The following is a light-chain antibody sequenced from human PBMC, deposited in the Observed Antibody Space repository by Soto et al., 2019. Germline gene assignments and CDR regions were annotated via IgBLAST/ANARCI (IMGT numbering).Light chain of an antibody. CDR1: QSIGDS. J-gene: IGKJ4*01. CDR3: QQYNRYSRLT. CDR2: DVS. V-gene: IGKV1-5*01. Sequence: DIQMTQSPSTLSASVGDRVTITCRASQSIGDSLAWYQQKPGKAPYLLISDVSSLESGVPSRFSGXXXGTESSRCXCTAKDDAFANYYCQQYNRYSRLTFRGGTKV.